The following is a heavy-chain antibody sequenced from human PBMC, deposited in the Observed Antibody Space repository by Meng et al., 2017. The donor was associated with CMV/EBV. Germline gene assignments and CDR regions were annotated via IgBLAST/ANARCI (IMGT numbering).Heavy chain of an antibody. D-gene: IGHD1-7*01. Sequence: VRLVRMEEHMKRPVYSGKVSSKASGVPFSSYAISWVRQAPGQGSEWMGGIIPIFGTANYAQKFQGRVTITADESTSTAYMELSSLRSEDTAVYYCARGSGAGTTWSYFDYWGQGTLVTVSS. CDR3: ARGSGAGTTWSYFDY. V-gene: IGHV1-69*01. J-gene: IGHJ4*02. CDR1: GVPFSSYA. CDR2: IIPIFGTA.